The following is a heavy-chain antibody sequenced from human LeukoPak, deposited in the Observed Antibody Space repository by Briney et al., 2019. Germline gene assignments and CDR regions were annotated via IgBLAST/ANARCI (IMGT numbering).Heavy chain of an antibody. Sequence: GGSLRLSCAASGFTFSSYSMNWVRQAPGKGLEWVSYISSSSSTIYYADSVKGRFTISRDNAKNSLYLQMNSLRAEDTAVYYCASTAISELFDYWGQGTLVTVPS. J-gene: IGHJ4*02. CDR3: ASTAISELFDY. D-gene: IGHD1-14*01. CDR2: ISSSSSTI. CDR1: GFTFSSYS. V-gene: IGHV3-48*01.